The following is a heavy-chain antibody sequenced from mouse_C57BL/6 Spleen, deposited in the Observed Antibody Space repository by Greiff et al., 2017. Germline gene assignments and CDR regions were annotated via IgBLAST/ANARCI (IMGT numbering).Heavy chain of an antibody. CDR2: IYPGDGDT. V-gene: IGHV1-82*01. J-gene: IGHJ4*01. Sequence: VKLQESGPELVKPGASVTISCKASGYAFSSSWLNWVKQRPGKGLEWLGRIYPGDGDTNNNGKFTGKATLTADNSSSTAYMQLSSLTSEDSAVYFCSMGGLYVGYFNYYAMDYWGQGTSVTVSS. CDR3: SMGGLYVGYFNYYAMDY. CDR1: GYAFSSSW. D-gene: IGHD2-3*01.